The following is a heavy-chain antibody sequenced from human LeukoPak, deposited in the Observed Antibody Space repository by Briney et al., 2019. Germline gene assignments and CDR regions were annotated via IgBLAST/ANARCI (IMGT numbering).Heavy chain of an antibody. J-gene: IGHJ2*01. V-gene: IGHV4-34*01. Sequence: PSETLSLTCAVYGGSFSGCYWSWIRQPPGKGLEWIGEINHSGSTNYNPSLKSRVTISVDTSKNQFSLKLSSVTAADTAVYYCARGYAMIVVVPYWYFDLWGRGTLVTVSS. CDR2: INHSGST. CDR1: GGSFSGCY. CDR3: ARGYAMIVVVPYWYFDL. D-gene: IGHD3-22*01.